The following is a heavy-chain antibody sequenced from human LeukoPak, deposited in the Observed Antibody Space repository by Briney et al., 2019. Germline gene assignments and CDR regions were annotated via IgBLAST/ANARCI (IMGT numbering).Heavy chain of an antibody. D-gene: IGHD3-10*01. V-gene: IGHV4-4*07. J-gene: IGHJ6*03. CDR1: GDAVYY. Sequence: PSETLSLTCTVSGDAVYYWNWIRQPAGKGLEWIGRIYNNESTWSNPSLKSRVTISVDTSKNQFSLKLSSVTAADTAVYYCARGFYGSGSYSPPYYYMDVWGKGTTVTISS. CDR2: IYNNEST. CDR3: ARGFYGSGSYSPPYYYMDV.